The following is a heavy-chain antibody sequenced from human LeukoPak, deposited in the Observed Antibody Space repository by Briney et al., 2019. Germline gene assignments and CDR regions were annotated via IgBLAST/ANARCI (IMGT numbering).Heavy chain of an antibody. CDR1: GFPFSSYW. J-gene: IGHJ5*02. CDR2: IKQDGSEK. V-gene: IGHV3-7*01. CDR3: ARARWFDP. Sequence: GGSLRLSCVASGFPFSSYWMTWVRQAPGKGLEWVANIKQDGSEKYYVDSVKGRFTISRDNAKNSLYLQMNSLRAEDTAVYYCARARWFDPWGQGTLVTVSS.